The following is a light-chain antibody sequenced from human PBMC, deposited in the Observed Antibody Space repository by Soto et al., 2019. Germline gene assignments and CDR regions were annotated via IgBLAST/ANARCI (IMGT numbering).Light chain of an antibody. CDR3: QQYGDSPPRYT. Sequence: EIVLTQSPGTLSLSPGERATLSCRASQIISNNYLSWYQQKPGQAPRLLIYLASTRAAGIPDRFSGSGSGTDFPLTISRLEPEDSAVYYCQQYGDSPPRYTFGQGTKLEI. CDR1: QIISNNY. V-gene: IGKV3-20*01. J-gene: IGKJ2*01. CDR2: LAS.